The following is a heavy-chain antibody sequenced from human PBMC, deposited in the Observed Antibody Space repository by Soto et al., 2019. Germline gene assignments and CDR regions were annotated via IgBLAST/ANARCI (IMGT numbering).Heavy chain of an antibody. J-gene: IGHJ4*02. CDR3: ARHYDFWSGFSYYLNN. Sequence: PGESLKISCKGSGFSFTSYWITWVRQMPGKGLEWMGRIDPSDSYTNYSPSFQGHVTISADKSISTAYLQWSSLKASDTAMYYCARHYDFWSGFSYYLNNRGQGTQVTVSS. V-gene: IGHV5-10-1*01. CDR1: GFSFTSYW. D-gene: IGHD3-3*01. CDR2: IDPSDSYT.